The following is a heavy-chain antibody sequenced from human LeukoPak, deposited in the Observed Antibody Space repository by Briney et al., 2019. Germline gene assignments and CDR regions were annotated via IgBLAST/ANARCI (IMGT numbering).Heavy chain of an antibody. V-gene: IGHV4-59*01. Sequence: SETLSLTCTVSGGAISSYYWSWIRQPPGKGLEWIGYIYYSGSTNYNPSLKSRVTISVDTSKNQFSLKLSSVTAADTAVYYCARSPMTTVTTRPFDIWGQGTMVTVSS. CDR1: GGAISSYY. CDR3: ARSPMTTVTTRPFDI. D-gene: IGHD4-17*01. CDR2: IYYSGST. J-gene: IGHJ3*02.